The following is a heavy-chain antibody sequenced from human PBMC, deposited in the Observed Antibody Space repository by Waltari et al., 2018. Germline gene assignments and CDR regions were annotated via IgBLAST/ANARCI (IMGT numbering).Heavy chain of an antibody. CDR1: GDSIRNSY. V-gene: IGHV4-59*03. CDR3: AASPSSSWYWFDP. Sequence: QVQLQESGPGLVKPSETLSLTCTVSGDSIRNSYWIWIRQPPGKGPEWIGYIYYTGTTKYNPSLKSRVTISLDTSKNQFSLKVTSMTAADTAVYYCAASPSSSWYWFDPWGPGTLVTVSS. D-gene: IGHD6-13*01. J-gene: IGHJ5*02. CDR2: IYYTGTT.